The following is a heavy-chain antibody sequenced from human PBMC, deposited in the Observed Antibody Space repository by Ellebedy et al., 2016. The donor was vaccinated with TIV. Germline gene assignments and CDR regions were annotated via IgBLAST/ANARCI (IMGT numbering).Heavy chain of an antibody. J-gene: IGHJ4*02. Sequence: GGSLRLXCAASGFTFDDYAMHWVRQAPGKGLEWVSGISWNSGSIGYADSVKGRFTISRDNAKNSLYLQMNSLRAEDTALYYCAKDMCSGGSCYPIFDYWGQGTLVTVSS. V-gene: IGHV3-9*01. CDR2: ISWNSGSI. D-gene: IGHD2-15*01. CDR3: AKDMCSGGSCYPIFDY. CDR1: GFTFDDYA.